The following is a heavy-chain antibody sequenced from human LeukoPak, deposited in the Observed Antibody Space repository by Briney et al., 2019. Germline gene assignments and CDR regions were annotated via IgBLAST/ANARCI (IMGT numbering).Heavy chain of an antibody. Sequence: GRSLRLSCAASGFTVNSYAMHWVRQAPGKGLEWVAFIWYDGSNKYYADSVKGRFTASRDNSKNTVYLQMNSLRAEDTAVYYCARDERGYYYSGAFFGAIDFWGQGTLVTVSS. CDR1: GFTVNSYA. D-gene: IGHD3-22*01. CDR3: ARDERGYYYSGAFFGAIDF. V-gene: IGHV3-33*01. J-gene: IGHJ4*02. CDR2: IWYDGSNK.